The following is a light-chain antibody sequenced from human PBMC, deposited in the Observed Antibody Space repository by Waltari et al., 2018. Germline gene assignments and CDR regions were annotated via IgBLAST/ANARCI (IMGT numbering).Light chain of an antibody. J-gene: IGKJ2*01. CDR2: GAS. V-gene: IGKV3-20*01. CDR1: QILSNNF. CDR3: QQYANSPYT. Sequence: EIVLMQSPGTLSLSTGQRATLSCRASQILSNNFLAWYQQMSGQPPRLLIYGASRRATGIPDRFSVAGSGTDFTLTISRLEAEDSAVYYCQQYANSPYTFGQGTKLEV.